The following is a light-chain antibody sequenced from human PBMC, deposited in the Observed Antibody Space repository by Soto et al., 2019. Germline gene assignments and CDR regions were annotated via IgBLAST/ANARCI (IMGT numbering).Light chain of an antibody. CDR3: QQYVRSPWA. Sequence: EIVLEKSAGTLSLSPGERATLSCMASQSVTNSFLAWYQQKPGQAPRLLIYGASRRATGIPDRFTGSGSGTDFTLTISRLEPEDFAVYYCQQYVRSPWAFGQGTMVDIK. V-gene: IGKV3-20*01. CDR1: QSVTNSF. J-gene: IGKJ1*01. CDR2: GAS.